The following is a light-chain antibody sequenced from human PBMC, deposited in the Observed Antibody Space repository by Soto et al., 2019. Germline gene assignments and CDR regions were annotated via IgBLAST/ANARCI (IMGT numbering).Light chain of an antibody. CDR1: TGAVTSGHY. Sequence: QAVVTQEPSLTVSPGGTVTLTCGSSTGAVTSGHYPYWFQQKPGQAPRTLIYDTTKKHSWTPARFSGSLLGGKAALTLSGVQADDEADYYCLLYYSGPRVFGGGTQLTVL. CDR3: LLYYSGPRV. J-gene: IGLJ3*02. CDR2: DTT. V-gene: IGLV7-46*01.